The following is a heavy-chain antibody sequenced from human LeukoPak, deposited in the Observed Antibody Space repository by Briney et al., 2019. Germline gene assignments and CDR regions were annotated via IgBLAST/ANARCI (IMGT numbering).Heavy chain of an antibody. D-gene: IGHD3/OR15-3a*01. CDR2: TGDSDT. Sequence: GESLKISCQGSGYRFSNYWIAWVRQVPWKGLEWMGVTGDSDTRYSPSFEGQVTMSVDKSINTAYLQWSSLKASDTAMYYCARHFGTGTPFDYWGQGTLVTVSS. CDR3: ARHFGTGTPFDY. J-gene: IGHJ4*02. CDR1: GYRFSNYW. V-gene: IGHV5-51*01.